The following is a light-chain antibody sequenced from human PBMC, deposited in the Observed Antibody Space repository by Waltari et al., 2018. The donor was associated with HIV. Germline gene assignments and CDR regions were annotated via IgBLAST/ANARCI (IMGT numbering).Light chain of an antibody. V-gene: IGLV1-47*01. CDR3: AAWDDSLSGPV. CDR1: GSNIGSNS. CDR2: MNN. J-gene: IGLJ3*02. Sequence: QSVLTQPPSASGTPGQSVTISCSGSGSNIGSNSVYWYQHLPGTTPKLLIYMNNQRPSGVPARFSGSKSGTSASLAISGLRSGDEADYYCAAWDDSLSGPVFGGGTKVTVL.